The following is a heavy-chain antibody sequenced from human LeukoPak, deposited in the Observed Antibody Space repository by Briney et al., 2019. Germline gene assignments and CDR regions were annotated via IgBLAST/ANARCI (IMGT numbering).Heavy chain of an antibody. Sequence: SETLSLTCTVSGGSISSSSYYWGRIRQPPGKGLEWLGSIYYSGSTYYNPSLKSRVTISVDTSKNQFSLKLSSVTAADTAVYYCAREWELLALGWFDPWGQGTLVTVSS. J-gene: IGHJ5*02. CDR3: AREWELLALGWFDP. D-gene: IGHD1-26*01. CDR2: IYYSGST. CDR1: GGSISSSSYY. V-gene: IGHV4-39*07.